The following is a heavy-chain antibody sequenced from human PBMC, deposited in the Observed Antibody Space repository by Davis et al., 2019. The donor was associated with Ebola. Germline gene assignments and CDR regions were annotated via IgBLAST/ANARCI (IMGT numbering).Heavy chain of an antibody. Sequence: GESLKISCAASGFTFSSYAMSWVRQAPGKGLEWVGFMRSKGFGGTTEYAASVKGRFTISRDDSKGIAYLQMNSLTTEDTAVYYCTRRGTVVTPDYWGQGTLVTVSS. CDR1: GFTFSSYA. J-gene: IGHJ4*02. V-gene: IGHV3-49*04. D-gene: IGHD4-23*01. CDR2: MRSKGFGGTT. CDR3: TRRGTVVTPDY.